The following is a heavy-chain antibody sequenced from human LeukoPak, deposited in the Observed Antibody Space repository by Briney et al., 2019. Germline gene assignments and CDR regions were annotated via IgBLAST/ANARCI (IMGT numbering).Heavy chain of an antibody. V-gene: IGHV4-59*01. Sequence: SETLSLTCTVSGGSISSYYWSWIRQPPGKGLEWIGYIYYSGSTNYYPSLKSRVTISVDTSKNQFSLKLSSVTAADTAVYYCARKQWVPYYFDYWGQGTLVTVSS. J-gene: IGHJ4*02. CDR3: ARKQWVPYYFDY. CDR1: GGSISSYY. D-gene: IGHD2-8*01. CDR2: IYYSGST.